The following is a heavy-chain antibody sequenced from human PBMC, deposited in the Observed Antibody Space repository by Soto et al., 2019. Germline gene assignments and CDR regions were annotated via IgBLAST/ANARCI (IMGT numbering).Heavy chain of an antibody. Sequence: QLQLQESGPGLVKPSETLSLTCTVSGGSISSSSYYWGWIRQPPGKGLEWIGSIYYSGSTYYNPSLKSRVTISVDTSKNQFSLKLSSVTAADTAVYYCARHQQTTIFGVVILPPPFDYWGQGTLVTVSS. CDR3: ARHQQTTIFGVVILPPPFDY. V-gene: IGHV4-39*01. CDR1: GGSISSSSYY. D-gene: IGHD3-3*01. J-gene: IGHJ4*02. CDR2: IYYSGST.